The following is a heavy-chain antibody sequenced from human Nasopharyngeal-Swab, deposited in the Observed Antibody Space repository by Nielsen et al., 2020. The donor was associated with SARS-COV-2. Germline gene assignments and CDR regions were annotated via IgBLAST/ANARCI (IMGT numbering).Heavy chain of an antibody. CDR3: ARGSRSGINNYSSGWYFFDY. CDR2: ISHSGST. D-gene: IGHD6-19*01. V-gene: IGHV4-34*01. Sequence: WIRQPPGQGLEWIGEISHSGSTNYNPSLKSRVTISVDTSNNQFSLKLSSVTAADTAVYYCARGSRSGINNYSSGWYFFDYWGQGALVTVSS. J-gene: IGHJ4*02.